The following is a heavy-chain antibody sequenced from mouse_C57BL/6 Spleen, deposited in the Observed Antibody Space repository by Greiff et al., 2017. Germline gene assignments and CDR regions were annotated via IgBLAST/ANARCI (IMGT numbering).Heavy chain of an antibody. CDR3: ARRSAQYAMDY. CDR1: GFTFSDYY. J-gene: IGHJ4*01. V-gene: IGHV5-16*02. Sequence: EVKLVESEGGLVQPGSSMKLSCTASGFTFSDYYMAWVRQVPEKGLEWVANINYDGSSTYYLDSLKSRFIISRDNAKNILYLQMSSLKSEDTATYYCARRSAQYAMDYWGQGTSVTVSS. CDR2: INYDGSST.